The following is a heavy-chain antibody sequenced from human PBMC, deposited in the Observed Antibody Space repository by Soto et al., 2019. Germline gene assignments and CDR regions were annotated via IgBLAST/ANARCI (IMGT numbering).Heavy chain of an antibody. V-gene: IGHV1-18*01. CDR1: GYTFTNYG. Sequence: QVQVVQSGDEVKKHGASVKVSCKASGYTFTNYGFSWVRQAPGQGLEWMGWISGYNGNTKYAVKFKGRVTMTTDTSTSTAHMELRSLRSDDTAVYYGAREGQAPYYYYGMEVWGQGTAVTVSS. J-gene: IGHJ6*02. CDR2: ISGYNGNT. CDR3: AREGQAPYYYYGMEV.